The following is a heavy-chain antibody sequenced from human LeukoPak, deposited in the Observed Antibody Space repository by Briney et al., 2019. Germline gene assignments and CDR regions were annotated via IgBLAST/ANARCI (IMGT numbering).Heavy chain of an antibody. Sequence: SETLSLTCTVSGGSISSSGYYWGWIRQPPGKGLEWIASIYYSGSTYYNPSLKSRVTISVDTSKNQLSLKLSSVTAADTAVYYCAVLGYSNYDPVDYWGQGTLVTVSS. CDR1: GGSISSSGYY. J-gene: IGHJ4*02. D-gene: IGHD4-11*01. V-gene: IGHV4-39*01. CDR2: IYYSGST. CDR3: AVLGYSNYDPVDY.